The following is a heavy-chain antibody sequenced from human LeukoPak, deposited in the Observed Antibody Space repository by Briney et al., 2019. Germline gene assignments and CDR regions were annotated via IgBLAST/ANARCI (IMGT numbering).Heavy chain of an antibody. CDR1: GVIVSRNF. J-gene: IGHJ5*02. V-gene: IGHV3-53*01. CDR3: ARGSGSGWPLDR. Sequence: GGSVRLSCAASGVIVSRNFMSWVRQAPGKGLQWVAIMYACGTTDYSDSVRGRFHISRDSSNNTLSLQINSLRAEDTAVYYCARGSGSGWPLDRWGQGALVTVSS. CDR2: MYACGTT. D-gene: IGHD6-19*01.